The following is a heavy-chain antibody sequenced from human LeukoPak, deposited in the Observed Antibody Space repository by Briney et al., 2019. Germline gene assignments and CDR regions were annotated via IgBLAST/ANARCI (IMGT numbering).Heavy chain of an antibody. CDR3: ARGTVTRDYFDY. Sequence: SETLSLTCTVSGGSISSYYWSWIRQPPGKGLEWIGYIYYSGGTNYNPSLKSRVTISVDTSKNQFSLKLTSVTAADTAVYYCARGTVTRDYFDYWGQGTLVTVSS. D-gene: IGHD4-17*01. CDR1: GGSISSYY. J-gene: IGHJ4*02. V-gene: IGHV4-59*01. CDR2: IYYSGGT.